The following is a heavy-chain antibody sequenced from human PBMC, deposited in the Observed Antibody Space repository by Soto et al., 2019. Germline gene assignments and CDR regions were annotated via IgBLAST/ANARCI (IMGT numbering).Heavy chain of an antibody. V-gene: IGHV4-61*01. CDR2: IYHSGST. Sequence: QVQLQESGPGLVKPSETLSLTCTVSGGSVSSGRYYWGWIRQPPGKGLEWNGYIYHSGSTNYNPFLKSRVTISVDTSKNQFSLSLTSVPAADTAVYYCARLSAAWFDPWGQGTLVTVAS. CDR3: ARLSAAWFDP. CDR1: GGSVSSGRYY. J-gene: IGHJ5*02. D-gene: IGHD6-19*01.